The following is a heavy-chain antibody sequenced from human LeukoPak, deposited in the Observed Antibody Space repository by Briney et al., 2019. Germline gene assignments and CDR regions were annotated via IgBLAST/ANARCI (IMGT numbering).Heavy chain of an antibody. CDR3: ARADTAMVGIDY. J-gene: IGHJ4*02. V-gene: IGHV1-69*04. D-gene: IGHD5-18*01. Sequence: ASVKVSCKASGGTFSSYAISWVRQAPGQGLEWMGRIIPILGIANYAQKFQGRVTITADKSTSTAYMELSSLRSGDTAVYYCARADTAMVGIDYWGQGTLVTVSS. CDR2: IIPILGIA. CDR1: GGTFSSYA.